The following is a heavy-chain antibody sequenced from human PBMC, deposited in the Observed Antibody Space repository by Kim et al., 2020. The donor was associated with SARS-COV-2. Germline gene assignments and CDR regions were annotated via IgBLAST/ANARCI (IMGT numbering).Heavy chain of an antibody. J-gene: IGHJ6*02. CDR2: IDPSDSYT. CDR1: GYSFTSYW. V-gene: IGHV5-10-1*01. D-gene: IGHD3-10*01. Sequence: GESLKISCKGSGYSFTSYWISWVRQMPGKGLEWMGRIDPSDSYTNYSPSFQGHVTISADKSISTAYLQWSSLKASDTAMYYCARHGVSSGDYYYYGMDVWGQGTTVTVSS. CDR3: ARHGVSSGDYYYYGMDV.